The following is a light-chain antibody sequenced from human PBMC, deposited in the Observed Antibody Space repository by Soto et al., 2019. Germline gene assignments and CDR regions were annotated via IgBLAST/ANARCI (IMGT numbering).Light chain of an antibody. Sequence: DIQVTQSPSTQSAYVGDRVTSTCRASQSISSWLAWYQQKPGKAPKLLIFDASNLETGVPSRFSGSRSGTEFTLTITSLQPDDFATYYCQQYSSYPSTFGHGTKVHIK. CDR2: DAS. CDR3: QQYSSYPST. CDR1: QSISSW. J-gene: IGKJ1*01. V-gene: IGKV1-5*01.